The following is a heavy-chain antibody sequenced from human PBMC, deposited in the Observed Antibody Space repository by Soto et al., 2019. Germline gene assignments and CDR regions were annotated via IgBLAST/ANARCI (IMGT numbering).Heavy chain of an antibody. Sequence: PSETLSLTCTVTGGSISTYYWSWIRQPPGKGLEWIGHIYYTGSTNYNPSLKSRVTISVDTSKNQFSLKLSSVTAADTAVYYCARGYQPIVVVPAAPGKIDYFDYWGQGTLVTVSS. CDR3: ARGYQPIVVVPAAPGKIDYFDY. CDR2: IYYTGST. J-gene: IGHJ4*02. D-gene: IGHD2-2*01. V-gene: IGHV4-59*12. CDR1: GGSISTYY.